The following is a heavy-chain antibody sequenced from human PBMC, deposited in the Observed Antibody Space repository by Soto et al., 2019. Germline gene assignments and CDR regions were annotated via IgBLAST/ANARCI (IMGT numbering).Heavy chain of an antibody. J-gene: IGHJ6*02. CDR3: ARMVVAVSRKNYYYYGMDV. Sequence: SETLSLTCTVSGGSISSSSYYWGWIRQPPGKGLEWIGSIYYSGSTYYNPSLKSRVTISVDTSKNQFSLKLSSVTAADTAVYYCARMVVAVSRKNYYYYGMDVWGQGTTVTVSS. CDR2: IYYSGST. D-gene: IGHD2-15*01. V-gene: IGHV4-39*01. CDR1: GGSISSSSYY.